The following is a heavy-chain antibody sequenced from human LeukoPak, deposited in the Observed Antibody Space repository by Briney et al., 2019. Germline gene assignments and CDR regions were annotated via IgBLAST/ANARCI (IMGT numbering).Heavy chain of an antibody. Sequence: GGSLRLSCAASGFTFSSYAMSWVRQAPGKGLEWVAAISGSGGSTYYADSLKGRFTISRDNAKNSVYLQMNSLSAEDTAVYYCARQGLYDSSDFWTFQHWGQGTLVSVSS. V-gene: IGHV3-23*01. CDR3: ARQGLYDSSDFWTFQH. CDR1: GFTFSSYA. D-gene: IGHD3/OR15-3a*01. CDR2: ISGSGGST. J-gene: IGHJ1*01.